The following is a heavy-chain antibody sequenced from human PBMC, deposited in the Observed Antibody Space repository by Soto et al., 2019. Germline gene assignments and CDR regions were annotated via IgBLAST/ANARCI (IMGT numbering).Heavy chain of an antibody. J-gene: IGHJ4*02. Sequence: QVHLVESGGGLVKSGGSLRLSCAASGFTFSGSYMNWIRQAPGKGLEWVSYISNSGSTIYNADSVKGRFTISRDNAKNSLSLQMNSLRAEDTAVYYCARGRYSGGGPYYFDYWGQGTLVTVSS. V-gene: IGHV3-11*01. CDR2: ISNSGSTI. D-gene: IGHD6-19*01. CDR1: GFTFSGSY. CDR3: ARGRYSGGGPYYFDY.